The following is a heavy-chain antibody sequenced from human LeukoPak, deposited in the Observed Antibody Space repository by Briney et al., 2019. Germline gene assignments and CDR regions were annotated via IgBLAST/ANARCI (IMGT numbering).Heavy chain of an antibody. CDR1: GFTFSIYG. D-gene: IGHD6-13*01. Sequence: GGSLRLSCAASGFTFSIYGMHGLPQAPGKGLEWVAVISYDGSNKYYEDSVKGRFTISRDNSKNTLYLQMNSLRAEDTAVYYCAKLIAAAGNFDYWGQGTLVTVSS. CDR2: ISYDGSNK. V-gene: IGHV3-30*18. J-gene: IGHJ4*02. CDR3: AKLIAAAGNFDY.